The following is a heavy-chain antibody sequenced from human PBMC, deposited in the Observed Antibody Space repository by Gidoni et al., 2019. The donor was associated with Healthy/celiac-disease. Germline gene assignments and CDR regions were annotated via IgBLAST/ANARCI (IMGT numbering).Heavy chain of an antibody. Sequence: QLQLQASGPGLVKPSETLSPTCTVSGGSISSSSYYWGWIRQPPGKGLEWIGSIYYSGSTYYNPSLKSRVTISVDTSKNQFSLKLSSVTAADTAVYYCARDYSGSYLDDAFDIWGQGTMVTVSS. CDR3: ARDYSGSYLDDAFDI. CDR2: IYYSGST. D-gene: IGHD1-26*01. CDR1: GGSISSSSYY. J-gene: IGHJ3*02. V-gene: IGHV4-39*07.